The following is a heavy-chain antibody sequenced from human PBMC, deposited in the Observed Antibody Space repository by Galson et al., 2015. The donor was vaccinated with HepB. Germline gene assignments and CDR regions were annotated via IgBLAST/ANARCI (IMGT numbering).Heavy chain of an antibody. D-gene: IGHD2-2*01. CDR1: GGTFSSYA. J-gene: IGHJ6*02. Sequence: SVKVSCKVSGGTFSSYAINWVRQAPGQGLEWVGGIIAMLGTADYTQKLQGRVTITADKSTSTAYMELSSLRSDDTAVYYCAREILGGLVVPGAALTYFGMDVWGQGTTVTVSS. CDR2: IIAMLGTA. CDR3: AREILGGLVVPGAALTYFGMDV. V-gene: IGHV1-69*10.